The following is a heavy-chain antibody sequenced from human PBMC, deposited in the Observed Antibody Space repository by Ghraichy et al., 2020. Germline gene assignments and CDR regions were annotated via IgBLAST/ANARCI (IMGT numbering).Heavy chain of an antibody. CDR2: INNRGGDT. Sequence: GGSLRLSCAASGFTLSSYDMIWVRQAPGKGLEWISGINNRGGDTYYADSVRGRFTVSRDNSQNTLYLQLNSLRVEDTAVYYCAKGLGWQPYGDFDYWGQGTLVTVSS. CDR3: AKGLGWQPYGDFDY. CDR1: GFTLSSYD. V-gene: IGHV3-23*01. J-gene: IGHJ4*02. D-gene: IGHD4-17*01.